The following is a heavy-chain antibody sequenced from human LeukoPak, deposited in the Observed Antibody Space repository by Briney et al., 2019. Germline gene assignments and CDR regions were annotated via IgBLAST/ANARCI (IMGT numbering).Heavy chain of an antibody. Sequence: PGGSLRLSCAASGFTFSNAWMSWVRQAPGKGLEWVAFIRYDGSNKYYADSVKGRFTISRDNSKNTLYLQMNSLRAEDTAVYYCAKDPVHYDSSGGGSFDYWGQGTLVTVSS. D-gene: IGHD3-22*01. J-gene: IGHJ4*02. V-gene: IGHV3-30*02. CDR3: AKDPVHYDSSGGGSFDY. CDR1: GFTFSNAW. CDR2: IRYDGSNK.